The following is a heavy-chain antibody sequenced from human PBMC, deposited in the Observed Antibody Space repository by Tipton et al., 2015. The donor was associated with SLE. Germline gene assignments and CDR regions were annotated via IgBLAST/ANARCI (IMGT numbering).Heavy chain of an antibody. J-gene: IGHJ3*02. D-gene: IGHD4-17*01. V-gene: IGHV5-51*01. CDR2: IYPGDSDT. Sequence: VQLVQSGAEVKKPGESLKISCRVSGYTFANFWISWVRQTPGKGLEWMGFIYPGDSDTKYSPSFEGQVTISADKSISTAYLQWSSLKASDTAMYYCARPLHDYGDYYAFDIWGQGTMVTVSS. CDR1: GYTFANFW. CDR3: ARPLHDYGDYYAFDI.